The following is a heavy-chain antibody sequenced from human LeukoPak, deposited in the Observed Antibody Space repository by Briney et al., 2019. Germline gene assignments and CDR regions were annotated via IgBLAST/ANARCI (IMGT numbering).Heavy chain of an antibody. Sequence: GASVKVSCKVTGYSLSELSMHWVRQAPGKGLEWMGGIDSEDAEAIYAQKFQGRVTMTEDTSTDTAYMELSSLRSEDTAIYYCATDWVRIAAVDFDHYDSSGSAYWGQGTVVTVSS. CDR1: GYSLSELS. CDR2: IDSEDAEA. D-gene: IGHD3-22*01. CDR3: ATDWVRIAAVDFDHYDSSGSAY. J-gene: IGHJ4*02. V-gene: IGHV1-24*01.